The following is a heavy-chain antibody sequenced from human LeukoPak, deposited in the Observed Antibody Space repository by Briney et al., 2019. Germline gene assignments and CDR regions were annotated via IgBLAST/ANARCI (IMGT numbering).Heavy chain of an antibody. Sequence: GGSLRLSCAASGFTFDDYAMHWVRQAPGKGLEWVSLISGDGGNTYYADSVKGRFTISRDNSRNSLYLQMNSLRSEDTALYYCIRRGEQAARGPLDYWGQGTLVTVSS. CDR2: ISGDGGNT. CDR3: IRRGEQAARGPLDY. V-gene: IGHV3-43*02. D-gene: IGHD6-6*01. CDR1: GFTFDDYA. J-gene: IGHJ4*02.